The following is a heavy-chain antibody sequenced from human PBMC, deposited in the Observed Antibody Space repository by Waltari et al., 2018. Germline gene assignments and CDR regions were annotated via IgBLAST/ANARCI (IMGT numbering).Heavy chain of an antibody. J-gene: IGHJ4*02. CDR3: ATSEYYYGSGSYHY. CDR2: IYTSGST. CDR1: GGSISSGSYY. Sequence: QVQLQESGPGLVKPSQTLSLTCTVSGGSISSGSYYWSWIRQPAGKGLEWIGRIYTSGSTNYNPALKSRVTISVDTSKNQFSLKLSSVTAADTAVYYCATSEYYYGSGSYHYWGQGTLVTVSS. D-gene: IGHD3-10*01. V-gene: IGHV4-61*02.